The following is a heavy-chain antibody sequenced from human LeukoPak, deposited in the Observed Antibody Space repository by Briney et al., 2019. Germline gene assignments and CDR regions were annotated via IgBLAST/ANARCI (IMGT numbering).Heavy chain of an antibody. J-gene: IGHJ4*02. Sequence: GESLKISCKGYGYSFSSYWIAWVRQAPGKGLEWMGVIYPRDSRTTYSPSFQGQGTISADKSITTAYLQWSSLKASDTAMHYCARHLSSITSSPNYWGPGTLVTVSS. CDR1: GYSFSSYW. CDR3: ARHLSSITSSPNY. D-gene: IGHD2-2*01. V-gene: IGHV5-51*01. CDR2: IYPRDSRT.